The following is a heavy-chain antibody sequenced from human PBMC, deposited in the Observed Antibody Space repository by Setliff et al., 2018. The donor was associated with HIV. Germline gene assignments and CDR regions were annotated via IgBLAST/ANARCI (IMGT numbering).Heavy chain of an antibody. CDR1: GDSISGGSSY. J-gene: IGHJ3*01. CDR2: IYTSGSS. CDR3: ARVQMAYAAFDV. V-gene: IGHV4-61*02. D-gene: IGHD4-17*01. Sequence: PSETLSLTCTVSGDSISGGSSYWSWIRQPAGKGLEWIGRIYTSGSSDNNPSLKSRVTLSVDTSKHQFSLKLSSVTAADTAVYYCARVQMAYAAFDVWGQGTMVTVSS.